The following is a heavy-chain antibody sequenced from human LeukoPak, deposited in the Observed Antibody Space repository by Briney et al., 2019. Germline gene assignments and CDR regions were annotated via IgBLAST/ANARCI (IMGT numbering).Heavy chain of an antibody. V-gene: IGHV3-30*19. Sequence: GGSLRLSCVASGFTFSSHAMHWVRQAPGKGLEWVAVISYDGSNKYYADSVKGRFTISRDNSKNTLYLQMNSLRAEDTAVYYCARDSSRWYFDYWGQGTLVTVSS. CDR2: ISYDGSNK. CDR3: ARDSSRWYFDY. J-gene: IGHJ4*02. D-gene: IGHD2-15*01. CDR1: GFTFSSHA.